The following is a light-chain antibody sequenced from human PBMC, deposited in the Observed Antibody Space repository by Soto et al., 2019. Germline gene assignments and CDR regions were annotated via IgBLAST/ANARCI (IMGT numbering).Light chain of an antibody. CDR2: GAS. Sequence: EIAITQSPASLSVSPGGRATVSCTASQSVRSNVAWDQQKPGQAPRLRIYGASTRATGIPARLSGSGSGTEFTLTISSMQSEDFAVYYCQQHGSSPWMFGQGTKVDIK. V-gene: IGKV3-15*01. CDR1: QSVRSN. CDR3: QQHGSSPWM. J-gene: IGKJ1*01.